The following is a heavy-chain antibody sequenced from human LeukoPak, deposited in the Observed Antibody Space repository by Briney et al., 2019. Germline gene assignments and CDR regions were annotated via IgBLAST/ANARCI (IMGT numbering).Heavy chain of an antibody. CDR3: ARAPVVVTTDAFDI. D-gene: IGHD2-21*02. Sequence: ASVKVSCKASGGTFSSYAISWVRQAPGQGLEWMGGIIPIFGTANYAQKFQGRVTITADKSTSTAYMELSSLRSEDTAVYYCARAPVVVTTDAFDIWGQGTMVTVSS. CDR2: IIPIFGTA. CDR1: GGTFSSYA. J-gene: IGHJ3*02. V-gene: IGHV1-69*06.